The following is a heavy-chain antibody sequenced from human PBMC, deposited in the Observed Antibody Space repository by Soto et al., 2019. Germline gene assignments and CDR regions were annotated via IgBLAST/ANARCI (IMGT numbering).Heavy chain of an antibody. Sequence: GASVKVSCKASGYTFTSYGISWVRQAPGQGLEWMGWISAYNGNTNYAQKLQGRVTMTTDTSTSTAYMELRSLRSDDTAVYYCAREDIVVVPALYNWFDPWGQGTLVTVSS. CDR2: ISAYNGNT. V-gene: IGHV1-18*01. CDR3: AREDIVVVPALYNWFDP. D-gene: IGHD2-2*01. J-gene: IGHJ5*02. CDR1: GYTFTSYG.